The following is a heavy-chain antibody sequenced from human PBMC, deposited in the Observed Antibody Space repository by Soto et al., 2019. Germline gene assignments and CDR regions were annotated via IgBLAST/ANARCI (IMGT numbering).Heavy chain of an antibody. CDR3: ARAPDTAMDQYYFDY. D-gene: IGHD5-18*01. Sequence: GESLKISCKGSGYSFTSYWIGWVRQMPGKGLEWMGIIYPGDSDTRYSPSFQGQVTISADKSISTAYLQWSSLKASDTAMYYCARAPDTAMDQYYFDYWGQGTLVTVSS. CDR1: GYSFTSYW. J-gene: IGHJ4*02. CDR2: IYPGDSDT. V-gene: IGHV5-51*01.